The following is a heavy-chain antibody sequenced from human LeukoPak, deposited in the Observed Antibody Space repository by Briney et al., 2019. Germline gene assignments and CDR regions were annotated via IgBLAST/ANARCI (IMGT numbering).Heavy chain of an antibody. D-gene: IGHD3-3*01. Sequence: PSETLSLTCTVSGGSISSYYWSWIRQPPGKGLEWIGYIYYSGSTNYNPSLKSRVTISVDTSKNQFSLKLSSVTAADTAVYYCARGALYYDFWSGEGYYFDYWGQGTLVTVSS. CDR3: ARGALYYDFWSGEGYYFDY. CDR2: IYYSGST. J-gene: IGHJ4*02. V-gene: IGHV4-59*08. CDR1: GGSISSYY.